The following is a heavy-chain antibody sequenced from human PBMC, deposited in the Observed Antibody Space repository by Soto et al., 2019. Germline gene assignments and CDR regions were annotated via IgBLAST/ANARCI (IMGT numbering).Heavy chain of an antibody. CDR3: ERALSSLIAVPAY. CDR2: ISSGSSSI. D-gene: IGHD6-19*01. J-gene: IGHJ4*02. Sequence: EVQLVEVGGGLVKPGGSLRLSCAASGFTFSSYSMTWVRQAPGKGLECVSSISSGSSSIYYADSVKGRFTISRDNAKNSLYLKMTSLRAEDTAVYYCERALSSLIAVPAYWGQGTLVTVSS. CDR1: GFTFSSYS. V-gene: IGHV3-21*02.